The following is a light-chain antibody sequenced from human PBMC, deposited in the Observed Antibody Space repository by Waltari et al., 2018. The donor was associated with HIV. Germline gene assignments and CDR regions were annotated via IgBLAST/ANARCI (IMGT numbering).Light chain of an antibody. CDR2: AAS. Sequence: DIQMTQSPSSLSASVGDRVTITCRASQDIRHFLNWYQQKPGKAPRLLMYAASTLQSGVPSRFIGSGSGTDFTLTITNLQPEDFATFYGQQSFRPPYTFGQGTKVEIK. CDR1: QDIRHF. CDR3: QQSFRPPYT. J-gene: IGKJ2*01. V-gene: IGKV1-39*01.